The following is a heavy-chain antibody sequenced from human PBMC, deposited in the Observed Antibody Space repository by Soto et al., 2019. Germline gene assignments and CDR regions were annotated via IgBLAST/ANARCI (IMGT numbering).Heavy chain of an antibody. CDR1: GFTFSSYS. J-gene: IGHJ3*02. Sequence: GGSLRLSCAASGFTFSSYSMNWVRQAPGKGLEWVSSISSSSSYIYYADSVKGRFTISRDNAKNSLYLQMNSLRAEDTAVYYCAREGLFGDYGWTAFDIWGQGTMVTVSS. CDR3: AREGLFGDYGWTAFDI. CDR2: ISSSSSYI. V-gene: IGHV3-21*01. D-gene: IGHD4-17*01.